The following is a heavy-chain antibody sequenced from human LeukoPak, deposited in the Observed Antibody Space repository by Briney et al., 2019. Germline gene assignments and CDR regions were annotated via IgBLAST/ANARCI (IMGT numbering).Heavy chain of an antibody. Sequence: GVSLRLSYAPSGLTLSTYGMHWVRRAPGRELEWVAFLRYDRNNNYYASSVKGRFTISRDNSKHTLYLQMNSLRPEDTAVYYCVKASSTLTYGQSHFDYWGQGTLVTVSS. CDR3: VKASSTLTYGQSHFDY. D-gene: IGHD2-21*02. CDR1: GLTLSTYG. CDR2: LRYDRNNN. J-gene: IGHJ4*02. V-gene: IGHV3-30*02.